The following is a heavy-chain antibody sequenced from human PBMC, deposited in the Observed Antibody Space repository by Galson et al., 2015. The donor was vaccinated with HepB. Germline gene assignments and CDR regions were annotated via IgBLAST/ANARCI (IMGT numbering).Heavy chain of an antibody. CDR3: ARVGMAVADLRVYFDY. CDR2: ISYDGSHK. D-gene: IGHD6-19*01. J-gene: IGHJ4*02. Sequence: SLRLSCAVSGFTFSSYGLHWVRQAPGKGLEWVATISYDGSHKYYADSVKGRFTISRDNSKNTLYLQMNSLRAEDTAVYHCARVGMAVADLRVYFDYWGQGTLVTVSS. CDR1: GFTFSSYG. V-gene: IGHV3-30*03.